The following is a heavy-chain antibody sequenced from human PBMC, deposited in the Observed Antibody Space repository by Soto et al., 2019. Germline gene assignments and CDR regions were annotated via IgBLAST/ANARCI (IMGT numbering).Heavy chain of an antibody. CDR1: GYTFTSYA. D-gene: IGHD6-13*01. CDR2: INAGNGNT. Sequence: ASVKVSCTASGYTFTSYAMHWVRQAPGQRLEWMGWINAGNGNTKYSQKFQGRVTITRDTSASTAYMELSSLRSEDTAVYYCARDALIGQLETDYWGQGTLVTVSS. V-gene: IGHV1-3*01. J-gene: IGHJ4*02. CDR3: ARDALIGQLETDY.